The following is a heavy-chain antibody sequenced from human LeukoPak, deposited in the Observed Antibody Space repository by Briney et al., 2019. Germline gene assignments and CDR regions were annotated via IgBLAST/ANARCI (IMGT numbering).Heavy chain of an antibody. V-gene: IGHV4-59*08. J-gene: IGHJ6*03. D-gene: IGHD3-16*02. CDR1: GGSIGTYY. CDR2: IYVTGN. CDR3: ARHIGGGIEDMDV. Sequence: AETLSLTCTVSGGSIGTYYWSWVRQSPGKGLEWIGYIYVTGNRYNPYLQSRVTISVDTSRNQFFLKMSSVTAAGTAVYYCARHIGGGIEDMDVWGKGTKVTVSS.